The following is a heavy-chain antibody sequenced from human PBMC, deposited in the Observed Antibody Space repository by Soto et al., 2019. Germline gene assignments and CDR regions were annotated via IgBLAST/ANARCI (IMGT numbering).Heavy chain of an antibody. CDR1: GYTFTGYY. D-gene: IGHD3-9*01. Sequence: ASVKVSCKASGYTFTGYYMHRVRQAPGQGLEWMGWINPNSGGTNYAQKFQGRVTMTRDTSISTAYMELSRLRSDDTAVYYCAREHYVILTGYPYGMDVRGQGTTVTVSS. CDR3: AREHYVILTGYPYGMDV. V-gene: IGHV1-2*02. J-gene: IGHJ6*02. CDR2: INPNSGGT.